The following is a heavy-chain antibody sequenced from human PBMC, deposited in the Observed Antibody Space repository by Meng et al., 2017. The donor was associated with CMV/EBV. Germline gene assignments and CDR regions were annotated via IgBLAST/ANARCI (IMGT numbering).Heavy chain of an antibody. CDR1: GGSISSYY. CDR2: IYTSGST. J-gene: IGHJ5*02. CDR3: ARDLMNCSSTSCANWFDP. D-gene: IGHD2-2*01. Sequence: VQRQAPGPGLVKPPETLSLTCPVSGGSISSYYWSWIRQPAGKGLEWIGRIYTSGSTNYNPSLKSRVTMSVDTSKNQFSLKLSSVTAADTAVYYCARDLMNCSSTSCANWFDPWGQGTLVTVSS. V-gene: IGHV4-4*07.